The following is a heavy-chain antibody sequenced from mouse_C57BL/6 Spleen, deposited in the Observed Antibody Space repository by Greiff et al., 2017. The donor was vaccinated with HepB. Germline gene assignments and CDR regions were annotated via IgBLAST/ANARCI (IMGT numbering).Heavy chain of an antibody. J-gene: IGHJ2*01. CDR2: IYTGDGDT. D-gene: IGHD4-1*01. CDR1: GYAFSSYW. CDR3: ARRRLTGTYFDD. V-gene: IGHV1-80*01. Sequence: QVQLQQSGAELVKPGASVKISCKASGYAFSSYWMNWVKQRPGKGLEWIGQIYTGDGDTNYNGKFKGKATLTADKTSSTAYMKLSSLTSEDSAVYFCARRRLTGTYFDDWGQCTTLTVSS.